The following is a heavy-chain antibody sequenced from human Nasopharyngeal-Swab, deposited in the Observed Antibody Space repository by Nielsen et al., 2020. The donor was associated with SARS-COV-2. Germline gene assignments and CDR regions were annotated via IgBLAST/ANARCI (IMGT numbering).Heavy chain of an antibody. V-gene: IGHV4-39*01. CDR3: ATLSSSWYEYYFDY. Sequence: SETLSLTCTVSGGSISSSTYYWAWIRQPPGKGLEWIGSIYYGGSTYYNPSLKSRVTISVDTSKNQFSLKLSSVTAADTAVYYCATLSSSWYEYYFDYCGQGTLVTVSS. D-gene: IGHD6-13*01. J-gene: IGHJ4*02. CDR2: IYYGGST. CDR1: GGSISSSTYY.